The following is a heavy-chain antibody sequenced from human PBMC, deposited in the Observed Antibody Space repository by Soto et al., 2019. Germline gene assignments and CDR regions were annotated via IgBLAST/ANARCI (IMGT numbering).Heavy chain of an antibody. V-gene: IGHV4-59*01. CDR1: GGSISSYY. J-gene: IGHJ4*02. CDR2: ISYSGST. D-gene: IGHD5-18*01. CDR3: ARGRGDTAMAWYY. Sequence: QVQLQESGPGLVKPSETLSLTCTVSGGSISSYYWSWIRQSPGKGLEWIGHISYSGSTKYNPSLKSRVTISVDTSKNQFSLKLSSVTAADTAVYYCARGRGDTAMAWYYWGQGTLVTVSS.